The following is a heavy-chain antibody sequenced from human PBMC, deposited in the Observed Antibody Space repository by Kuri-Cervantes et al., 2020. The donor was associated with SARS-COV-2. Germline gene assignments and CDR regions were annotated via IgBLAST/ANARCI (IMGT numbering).Heavy chain of an antibody. CDR2: ISAYNGNT. D-gene: IGHD2-2*01. CDR1: GYTFTSYG. V-gene: IGHV1-18*01. Sequence: ASVKVSCKASGYTFTSYGISWVRQAPGQGLEWMGWISAYNGNTNYAQKLQGRVTMTTDTSTSTAYMELRSLRSDDTAVYYCARDGGCSSTSCYLESLITRGGDAFDIWGQGTMVTVSS. CDR3: ARDGGCSSTSCYLESLITRGGDAFDI. J-gene: IGHJ3*02.